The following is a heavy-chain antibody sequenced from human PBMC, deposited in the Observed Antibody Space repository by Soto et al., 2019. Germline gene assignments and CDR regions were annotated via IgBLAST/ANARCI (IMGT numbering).Heavy chain of an antibody. CDR1: GYSFSSYG. D-gene: IGHD3-22*01. CDR3: ARGGYYDISGARNYHYYGMDV. J-gene: IGHJ6*02. CDR2: ISPYNDDT. Sequence: QAQLVQSGAEVKKPGASVKVSCKASGYSFSSYGITWVRQAPGQGLEWLGWISPYNDDTKYAQRLQGRVTKTTDTTTKTAYMDIRGLRSDDTAIYYCARGGYYDISGARNYHYYGMDVWGQGTTVTVSS. V-gene: IGHV1-18*01.